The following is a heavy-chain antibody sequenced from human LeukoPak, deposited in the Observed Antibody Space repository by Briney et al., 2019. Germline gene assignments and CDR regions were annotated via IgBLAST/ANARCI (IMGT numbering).Heavy chain of an antibody. CDR1: GFTFSSYA. D-gene: IGHD3-9*01. CDR2: ISSSGGST. Sequence: GGSLRLSCAASGFTFSSYAMSWVRQAPGKGLEWVSAISSSGGSTYYADSVKGRFTISRDNSKNTLYLQMNSLRAEDTAVYYCAKTDVDYDILTVNYFDYWGQGTLVTVSS. J-gene: IGHJ4*02. V-gene: IGHV3-23*01. CDR3: AKTDVDYDILTVNYFDY.